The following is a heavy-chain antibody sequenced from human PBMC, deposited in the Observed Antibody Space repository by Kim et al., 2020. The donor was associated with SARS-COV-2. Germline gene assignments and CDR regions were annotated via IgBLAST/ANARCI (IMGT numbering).Heavy chain of an antibody. D-gene: IGHD6-13*01. CDR1: GYTFTSYY. Sequence: ASVKVSCKASGYTFTSYYMHWVRQAPGQGLEWMGIINPSGGSTSYAQKFQGRVTMTRDTSTSTVYMELSSLRSEDTAVYYCASGGPEGTADAPGRYWGQGTLVTVSS. J-gene: IGHJ4*02. CDR3: ASGGPEGTADAPGRY. CDR2: INPSGGST. V-gene: IGHV1-46*01.